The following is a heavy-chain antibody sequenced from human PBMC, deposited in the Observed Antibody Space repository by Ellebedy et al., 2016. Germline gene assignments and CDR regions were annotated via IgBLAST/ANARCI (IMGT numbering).Heavy chain of an antibody. J-gene: IGHJ2*01. D-gene: IGHD6-19*01. Sequence: SETLSLTCTVSGGSISSYYWSWIRQAPGKGLEWIGYIHYSGSTTYNHSLKSRVSISVDTSKNQFSLKLSSVTAADTAVNYCAALQWLAPAWYFDLWGRGTLVTVSS. CDR3: AALQWLAPAWYFDL. CDR1: GGSISSYY. V-gene: IGHV4-59*08. CDR2: IHYSGST.